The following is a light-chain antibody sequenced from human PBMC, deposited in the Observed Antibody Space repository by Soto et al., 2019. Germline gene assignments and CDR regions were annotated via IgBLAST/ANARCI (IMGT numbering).Light chain of an antibody. Sequence: QSVLTQPPSASGSPGQSVTISCTGTSSDVGGSNFVSWYQQHPGKAPQLMIYEVSKRPSGVPARFSGSKSGNTASLTVSGLQAEDEADYYCSSSAGGYTWVFGGGTQLTVL. V-gene: IGLV2-8*01. CDR1: SSDVGGSNF. J-gene: IGLJ3*02. CDR2: EVS. CDR3: SSSAGGYTWV.